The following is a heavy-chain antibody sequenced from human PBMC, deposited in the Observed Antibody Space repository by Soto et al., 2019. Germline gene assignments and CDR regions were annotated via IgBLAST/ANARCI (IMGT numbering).Heavy chain of an antibody. CDR3: ARDQGYCSGGSCYVAGY. CDR1: GFTFSSYW. J-gene: IGHJ4*02. V-gene: IGHV3-74*01. Sequence: EVQLVESGGGLVQPGGSLRLSCAASGFTFSSYWMHWVRQAPGKGLVWVSRINSDGSSTGYADPVMGRFTISRDNAKNTLYLQRNSLRAEDTAVYYCARDQGYCSGGSCYVAGYWGQGTLVTVSS. D-gene: IGHD2-15*01. CDR2: INSDGSST.